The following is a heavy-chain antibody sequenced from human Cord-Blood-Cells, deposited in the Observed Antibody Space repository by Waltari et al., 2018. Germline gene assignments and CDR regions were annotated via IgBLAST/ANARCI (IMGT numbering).Heavy chain of an antibody. CDR2: ISWNSGSI. CDR3: AKASDIVVVPAAFDY. D-gene: IGHD2-2*01. CDR1: GFTFDDYA. J-gene: IGHJ4*02. Sequence: EVQLVESGAGLVQPGRSLRLSCAASGFTFDDYAMHWVRQAPGKGLEWVSGISWNSGSIGYADSVKGRFTISRDNAKNSLYLQMNSLRAEDTALYYCAKASDIVVVPAAFDYWGQGTLVTVSS. V-gene: IGHV3-9*01.